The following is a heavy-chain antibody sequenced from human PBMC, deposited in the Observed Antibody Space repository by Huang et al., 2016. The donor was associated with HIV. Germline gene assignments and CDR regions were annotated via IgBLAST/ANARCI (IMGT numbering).Heavy chain of an antibody. CDR1: GGSFNSLA. CDR3: AREGQTWYGKPIAAFEI. CDR2: IVPLFSVT. J-gene: IGHJ3*02. Sequence: VQLVQSGAEVKRPGTSVKIYCKASGGSFNSLAFNWVRQAPGQGLQYIGGIVPLFSVTNYAEKCLGRLTISADKSTSTVFMELRGLTSEDTAVFFCAREGQTWYGKPIAAFEIWGQGTTVIVSP. D-gene: IGHD6-13*01. V-gene: IGHV1-69*10.